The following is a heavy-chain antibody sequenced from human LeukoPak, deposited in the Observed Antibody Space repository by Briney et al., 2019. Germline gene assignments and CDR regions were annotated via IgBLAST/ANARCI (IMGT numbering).Heavy chain of an antibody. D-gene: IGHD3-10*01. V-gene: IGHV4-31*03. J-gene: IGHJ4*02. CDR3: ARVNYYGSGSYFDY. CDR2: IYYSGGT. Sequence: SETLSLTCTVSGGSISSGGYYWSWIRQHPGKGLEWIGYIYYSGGTYYNPSLKSRVTISVDTSKNQFSLKLSSVTAADTAVYYCARVNYYGSGSYFDYWGQGTLVTVSS. CDR1: GGSISSGGYY.